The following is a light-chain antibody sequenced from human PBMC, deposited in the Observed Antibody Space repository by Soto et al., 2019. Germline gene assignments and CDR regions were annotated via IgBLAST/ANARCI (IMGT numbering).Light chain of an antibody. CDR1: QSLLHSDGKTY. V-gene: IGKV2-28*01. CDR2: LGS. J-gene: IGKJ1*01. Sequence: DIVMTQTPLSLSVTPGQPASISCKSSQSLLHSDGKTYLDWYLQKPGQSPQLLIYLGSNRASGVPGRFSASASGTDFTLTISRVEAEDVGVYYCMGALQSPPTFGQGTKVDIK. CDR3: MGALQSPPT.